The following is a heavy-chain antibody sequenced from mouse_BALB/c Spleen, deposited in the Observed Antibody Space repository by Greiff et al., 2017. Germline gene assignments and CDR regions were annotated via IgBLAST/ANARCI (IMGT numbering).Heavy chain of an antibody. Sequence: EVKLQESGPSLVKPSQTLSLTCSVTGDSITSGYWNWIRKFPGNKLEYMGYISYSGSTYYNPSLKSRISITRDTSKNQYYLQLNSVTTEDTATYYCARYTVVAEGYFDYWGQGTTLTVSS. CDR1: GDSITSGY. D-gene: IGHD1-1*01. J-gene: IGHJ2*01. CDR2: ISYSGST. CDR3: ARYTVVAEGYFDY. V-gene: IGHV3-8*02.